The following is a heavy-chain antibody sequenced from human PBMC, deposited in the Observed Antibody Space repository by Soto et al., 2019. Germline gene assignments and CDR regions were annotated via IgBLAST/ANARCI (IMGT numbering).Heavy chain of an antibody. D-gene: IGHD6-6*01. V-gene: IGHV1-69*06. CDR2: IIPIFGTA. Sequence: QVQLVQSGAEVKKPGSSVKVSCKASGGTFSSYAISWVRQAPGQGLEWMGGIIPIFGTANYAQKFQGRVTITADKSTSTSYMELSILRSEDTAVYYCARDPLDTIAARPDVWFDPWGQGTLVTVSS. CDR3: ARDPLDTIAARPDVWFDP. J-gene: IGHJ5*02. CDR1: GGTFSSYA.